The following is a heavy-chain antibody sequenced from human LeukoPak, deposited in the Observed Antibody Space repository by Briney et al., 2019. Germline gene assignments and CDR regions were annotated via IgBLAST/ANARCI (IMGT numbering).Heavy chain of an antibody. D-gene: IGHD2-2*01. CDR2: INPHSGGT. V-gene: IGHV1-2*02. CDR3: ARGREDIVVVPAERFDY. CDR1: GYTFTDYY. Sequence: GASVKVSCKASGYTFTDYYMHWVRQAPGQGLEWMGWINPHSGGTDHAQKFQGRVTMTRNTSISTAYMELSSLRSEDTAVYYCARGREDIVVVPAERFDYWGQGTLVTVSS. J-gene: IGHJ4*02.